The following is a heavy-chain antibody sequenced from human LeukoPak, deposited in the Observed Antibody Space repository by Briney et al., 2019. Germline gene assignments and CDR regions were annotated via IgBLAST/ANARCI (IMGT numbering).Heavy chain of an antibody. V-gene: IGHV1-18*01. J-gene: IGHJ4*02. Sequence: ASVKVSCKASGYTFTSYDINWVRQATGQGLEWMGWISAYNGNTNYAQKLQGRVTITADKSTSTAYMELSSLRSEDTAVYYCARGYYYDSSVPGYWGQGTLVTVSS. D-gene: IGHD3-22*01. CDR3: ARGYYYDSSVPGY. CDR1: GYTFTSYD. CDR2: ISAYNGNT.